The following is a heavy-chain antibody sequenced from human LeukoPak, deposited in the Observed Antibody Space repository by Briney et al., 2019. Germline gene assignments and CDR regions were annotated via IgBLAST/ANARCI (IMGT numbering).Heavy chain of an antibody. CDR3: ARGTYYYDSSGYLLDY. J-gene: IGHJ4*02. V-gene: IGHV3-30-3*01. CDR1: GFTFSSYA. CDR2: ISYDGSNK. Sequence: GRSLRLSCAASGFTFSSYAMHWVRQAPGKGLEWVAVISYDGSNKYYADSVKGRFTISRDNSKNTLYLQMSSLRAEDTAVYYCARGTYYYDSSGYLLDYWGQGTLVTVSS. D-gene: IGHD3-22*01.